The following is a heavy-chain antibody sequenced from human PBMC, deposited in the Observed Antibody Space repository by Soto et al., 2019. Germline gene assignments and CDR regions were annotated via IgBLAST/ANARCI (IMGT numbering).Heavy chain of an antibody. D-gene: IGHD6-19*01. CDR3: ARDVVTAVAGSVNFFDP. Sequence: QVQLVESGGGVVQSGRSLTLSCAASGFSLRTSGMHWIRRAPGKGLEWVGFIWYDGTKRFYANSVKGRSTISKDNSNNILYLQMSGLRAEDTAVYYCARDVVTAVAGSVNFFDPWGQGTLVTVSS. V-gene: IGHV3-33*01. J-gene: IGHJ5*02. CDR1: GFSLRTSG. CDR2: IWYDGTKR.